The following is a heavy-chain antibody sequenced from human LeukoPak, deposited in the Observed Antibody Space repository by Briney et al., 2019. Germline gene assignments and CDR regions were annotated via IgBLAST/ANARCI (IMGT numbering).Heavy chain of an antibody. CDR2: IYYSGNT. V-gene: IGHV4-59*01. CDR3: ARGRSNYYGMDV. CDR1: GGSMNNYY. Sequence: SETLSLTCTVSGGSMNNYYWSWIRQPPGKGLEWIGYIYYSGNTNYNPSLKSRVTISVDTSKNQFSLKVSSVTAADTAVYYCARGRSNYYGMDVWGQGTTVTVSS. J-gene: IGHJ6*02. D-gene: IGHD1-26*01.